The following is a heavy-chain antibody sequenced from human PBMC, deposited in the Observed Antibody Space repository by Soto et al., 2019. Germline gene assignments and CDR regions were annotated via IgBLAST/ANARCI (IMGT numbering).Heavy chain of an antibody. V-gene: IGHV4-34*01. Sequence: SETLSLTCAVYGGSFSGYYWSWIRQPPGKGLEWIGEINHSGSTNYNPSLKSRVTISVDTSKNQFSLKLSSVTAADTAVYYCARVLFLGVGYYYGMDVWGQGSTVTVSS. CDR1: GGSFSGYY. CDR2: INHSGST. J-gene: IGHJ6*02. CDR3: ARVLFLGVGYYYGMDV.